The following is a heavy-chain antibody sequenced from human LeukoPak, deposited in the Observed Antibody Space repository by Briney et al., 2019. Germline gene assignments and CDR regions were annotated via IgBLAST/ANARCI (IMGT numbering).Heavy chain of an antibody. CDR1: GFTFSNYG. Sequence: GRSLRLSCAASGFTFSNYGLHWVRQAPGKGLEWLAVMWFDGSHKYYADSVKGQFTISRDNSKSMLYLQMNSLRAEDTAVYYCARDITGDPPPYYFDYWGQGSLVTVSS. V-gene: IGHV3-33*01. CDR2: MWFDGSHK. D-gene: IGHD7-27*01. J-gene: IGHJ4*02. CDR3: ARDITGDPPPYYFDY.